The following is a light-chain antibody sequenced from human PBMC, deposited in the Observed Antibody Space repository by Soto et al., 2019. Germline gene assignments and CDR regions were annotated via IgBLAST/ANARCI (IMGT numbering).Light chain of an antibody. CDR1: QSVTSSS. CDR2: GAS. V-gene: IGKV3-20*01. CDR3: QQYGSSPRT. Sequence: EIVLTQLPGTLSLSPGERATLSCRASQSVTSSSLAWYQQKVGRAPRVRIYGASNRATGIPDRFSGSGSGTDFTLTITRLEPEDFAVYYCQQYGSSPRTFGQGTRLEIK. J-gene: IGKJ5*01.